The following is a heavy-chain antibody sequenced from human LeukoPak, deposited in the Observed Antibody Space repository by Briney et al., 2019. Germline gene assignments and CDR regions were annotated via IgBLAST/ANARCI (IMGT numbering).Heavy chain of an antibody. V-gene: IGHV3-66*02. D-gene: IGHD6-13*01. J-gene: IGHJ4*02. CDR2: IYSGGST. Sequence: GGSLRLSCAASGFTVSSNYMSWVRQAPGKGLEWVSVIYSGGSTYYADSVKGRFTISRDNSKNTLYLQMNSLRAEDTAVYYCAKAPGMAAAGFDYWGQGTLVTVSS. CDR3: AKAPGMAAAGFDY. CDR1: GFTVSSNY.